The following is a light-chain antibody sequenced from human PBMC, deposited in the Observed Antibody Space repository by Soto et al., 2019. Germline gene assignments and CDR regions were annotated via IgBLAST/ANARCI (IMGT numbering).Light chain of an antibody. Sequence: IVLTQSPATLSLSPGERATLSCRSSQSVSSYLAWYQQKPGQAPRPLMYDASKRATGFPARFSGSGSGTDFTLTISSLEPEDFAVYYCQQRGNWPLTFGGGTKVDI. V-gene: IGKV3-11*01. CDR2: DAS. CDR1: QSVSSY. CDR3: QQRGNWPLT. J-gene: IGKJ4*01.